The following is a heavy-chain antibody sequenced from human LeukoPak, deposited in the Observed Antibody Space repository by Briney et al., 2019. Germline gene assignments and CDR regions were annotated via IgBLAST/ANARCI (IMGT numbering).Heavy chain of an antibody. CDR1: GYTFTGYY. CDR2: INPNSGGT. V-gene: IGHV1-2*02. CDR3: ARDVVGAKTVYYFDY. D-gene: IGHD1-26*01. J-gene: IGHJ4*02. Sequence: GASVKVSCKASGYTFTGYYMHWVRQAPGQGLEWMGWINPNSGGTSYAQKFQGRVTMTRDTSISTAYMELSRLRSDDTAVYYCARDVVGAKTVYYFDYWGQGTLVTVSS.